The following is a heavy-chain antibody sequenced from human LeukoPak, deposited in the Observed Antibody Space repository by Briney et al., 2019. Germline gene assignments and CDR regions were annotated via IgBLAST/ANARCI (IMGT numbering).Heavy chain of an antibody. CDR3: ARADYDFVWGSYRLPDP. CDR2: VNPDSGNT. Sequence: ASVKVSCKASGYTFTNYDINWVRQATGQGLEWMGWVNPDSGNTGYAQKFQGRVTMTRNTSISTAYMELSSLRSEDTAMDYCARADYDFVWGSYRLPDPWGQGTLVTVSS. CDR1: GYTFTNYD. J-gene: IGHJ5*02. V-gene: IGHV1-8*01. D-gene: IGHD3-16*02.